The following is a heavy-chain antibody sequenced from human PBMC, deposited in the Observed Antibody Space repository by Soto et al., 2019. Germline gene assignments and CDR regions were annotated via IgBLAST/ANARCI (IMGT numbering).Heavy chain of an antibody. CDR3: ARGVDAVLDY. Sequence: QVQLVPSGAEVKKPGASVKVSCKASGYTFTTYDINWVRQATGQGPEWMGWMSPNSGDTGYAQNFQDRVIMTRDTSISTAYMELSSLTSEDTAVYYCARGVDAVLDYWGQGALVTVSS. CDR2: MSPNSGDT. CDR1: GYTFTTYD. J-gene: IGHJ4*02. V-gene: IGHV1-8*01.